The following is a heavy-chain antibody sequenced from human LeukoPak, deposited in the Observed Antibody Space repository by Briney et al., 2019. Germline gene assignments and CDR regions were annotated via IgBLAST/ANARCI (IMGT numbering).Heavy chain of an antibody. CDR1: GYTFTSYA. CDR3: ARDVDIVVVVAGTPYAFDI. J-gene: IGHJ3*02. V-gene: IGHV1-2*02. CDR2: INPNSGGT. D-gene: IGHD2-15*01. Sequence: ASVKVSCKASGYTFTSYAMNWVRQAPGQGLEWMGWINPNSGGTNYAQKFQGRVTMTRDTSISTAYMELSRLRSDDTAVYYCARDVDIVVVVAGTPYAFDIWGQGTMVTVSS.